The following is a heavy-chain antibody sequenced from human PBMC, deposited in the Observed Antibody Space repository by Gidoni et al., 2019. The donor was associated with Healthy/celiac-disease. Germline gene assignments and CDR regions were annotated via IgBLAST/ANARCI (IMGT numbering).Heavy chain of an antibody. D-gene: IGHD4-17*01. J-gene: IGHJ6*03. CDR1: GFTFSSYG. CDR2: IWYDGSNK. Sequence: QVQLVESGGGVVQPGRSLRLSCAASGFTFSSYGMHWVRQAPGKGLEWVAVIWYDGSNKYYADSVKGRFTISRDNSKNTLYLQMNSLRAEDTAVYYCAREIFYGDYEFSYYMDVWGKGTTVTVSS. V-gene: IGHV3-33*01. CDR3: AREIFYGDYEFSYYMDV.